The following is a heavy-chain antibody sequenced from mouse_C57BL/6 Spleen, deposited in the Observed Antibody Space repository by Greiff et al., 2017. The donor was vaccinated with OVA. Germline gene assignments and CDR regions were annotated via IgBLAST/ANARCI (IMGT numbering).Heavy chain of an antibody. J-gene: IGHJ2*01. D-gene: IGHD1-1*01. CDR2: IFPGSGST. Sequence: QVQLKQSGPELVKPGASVKISCKASGYTFTDYYINWVKQRPGQGLEWIGWIFPGSGSTYYNEKFKGKATLTVDKSSSTAYMLLSSLTSEDSAVYFCARHNYGSSGGYYFDYWGQGTTLTVSS. CDR1: GYTFTDYY. CDR3: ARHNYGSSGGYYFDY. V-gene: IGHV1-75*01.